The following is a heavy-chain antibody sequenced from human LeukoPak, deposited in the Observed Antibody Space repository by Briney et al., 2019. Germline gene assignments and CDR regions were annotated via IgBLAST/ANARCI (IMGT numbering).Heavy chain of an antibody. V-gene: IGHV4-4*07. Sequence: SETLSLTCTVSGGSISSYYWSWIRQPAGKGLEWIGRIYTRESTNYNPSLKSRVTMSVDTSKNQFSLKLSSVTAADTAVYYCARDMSSGWSFDYWGQGTLVTVSS. CDR3: ARDMSSGWSFDY. J-gene: IGHJ4*02. CDR1: GGSISSYY. D-gene: IGHD6-19*01. CDR2: IYTREST.